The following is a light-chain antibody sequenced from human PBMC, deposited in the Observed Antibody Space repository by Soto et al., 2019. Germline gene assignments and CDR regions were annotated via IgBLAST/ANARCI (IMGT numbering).Light chain of an antibody. CDR3: QQYYTYPWT. V-gene: IGKV1-5*03. CDR1: QSISSW. J-gene: IGKJ1*01. Sequence: DIQITHSPSTLSASVGDRVTITCRASQSISSWLAWYQQRPGKAPKLLIYKASNLESGVPSRFSGSGSGTELTLTISSLHPDDFATYYCQQYYTYPWTFGPGTKVDIK. CDR2: KAS.